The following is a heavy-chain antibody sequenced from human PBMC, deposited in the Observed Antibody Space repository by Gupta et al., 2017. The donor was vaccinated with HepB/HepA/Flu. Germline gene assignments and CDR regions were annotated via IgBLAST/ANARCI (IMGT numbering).Heavy chain of an antibody. CDR3: ARAPPAHCSGDCSSHQYNYRMDV. CDR1: GYTFTNYD. CDR2: MNPDMGNT. Sequence: QVQLMQPGAEVKEPGASVRVSCKASGYTFTNYDINWVRQAPGQGPGWMGWMNPDMGNTGSAQSFQGRVTITRDTSIGIAYMELSSLRSEDAAVYYCARAPPAHCSGDCSSHQYNYRMDVWGNGTTVTVSS. J-gene: IGHJ6*03. D-gene: IGHD2-21*01. V-gene: IGHV1-8*02.